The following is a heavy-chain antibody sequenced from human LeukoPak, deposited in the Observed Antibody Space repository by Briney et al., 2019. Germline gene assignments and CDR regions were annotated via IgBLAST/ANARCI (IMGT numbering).Heavy chain of an antibody. V-gene: IGHV3-21*01. J-gene: IGHJ4*02. CDR2: ISSSSSYI. CDR1: GFTFRSYS. Sequence: GGSLRLSCAASGFTFRSYSMNWVRQAPGKGLEWVSSISSSSSYIYYGDSVKGRFAISRDNAKNSLYLQMNSLRAEDTAVYYCARDEVPSYYDSSGYYYYWGQGTLVTVSS. CDR3: ARDEVPSYYDSSGYYYY. D-gene: IGHD3-22*01.